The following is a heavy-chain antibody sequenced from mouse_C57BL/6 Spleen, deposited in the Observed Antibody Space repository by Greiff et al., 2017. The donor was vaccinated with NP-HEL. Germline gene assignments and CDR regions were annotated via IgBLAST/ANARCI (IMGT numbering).Heavy chain of an antibody. V-gene: IGHV1-53*01. CDR2: INPSNGGT. D-gene: IGHD2-2*01. CDR3: ARSGIIYYGYDGYFDY. CDR1: GYTFTSYW. J-gene: IGHJ2*01. Sequence: VQLQQPGTELVKPGASVKLSCKASGYTFTSYWMHWVKQRPGQGLEWIGNINPSNGGTNYNEKFKSKATLTVDKSSSTAYMQLSSLTSEDSAVYYCARSGIIYYGYDGYFDYWGQGTTLTVSS.